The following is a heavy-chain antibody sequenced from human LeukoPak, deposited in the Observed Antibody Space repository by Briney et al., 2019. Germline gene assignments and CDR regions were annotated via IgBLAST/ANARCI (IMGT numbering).Heavy chain of an antibody. CDR3: TRQRGYSSGWYDC. D-gene: IGHD6-19*01. J-gene: IGHJ5*01. CDR2: IRSKANSYAT. CDR1: GFTFSGSA. V-gene: IGHV3-73*01. Sequence: GGSLKLSCAASGFTFSGSAMHWVRQASGKGLEWVGRIRSKANSYATAYAASVKGRFTISRDDSKNTAYLQMNSLKTEDTAVYYCTRQRGYSSGWYDCWGQGTLATVSS.